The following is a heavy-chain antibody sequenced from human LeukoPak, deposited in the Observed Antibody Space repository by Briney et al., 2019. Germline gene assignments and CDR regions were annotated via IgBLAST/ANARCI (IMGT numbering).Heavy chain of an antibody. CDR1: GGSISSSNW. D-gene: IGHD2-21*02. V-gene: IGHV4-4*02. CDR2: IYHSGST. CDR3: ARTSFCGGDCLYYFDY. J-gene: IGHJ4*02. Sequence: SGTLSLTCAVSGGSISSSNWWSWVRQPPGKGLEWIGEIYHSGSTNYNPSLKSRVTISVDKSKNQFSLKLSSMTAADTAVYYCARTSFCGGDCLYYFDYWGQGTLVTVSS.